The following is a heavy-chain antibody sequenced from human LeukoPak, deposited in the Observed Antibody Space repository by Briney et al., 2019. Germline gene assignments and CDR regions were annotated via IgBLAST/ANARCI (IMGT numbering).Heavy chain of an antibody. CDR2: INHSGST. CDR3: ARDPPSDEAFDI. J-gene: IGHJ3*02. Sequence: PSETLSLTCAVYGGSFNGYYWGWIRQPPGKGLEWIGEINHSGSTTHNPSLESRVTISLDTSKNQFSLRLSSVTAADTAVYYCARDPPSDEAFDIWGPGTMVTISS. V-gene: IGHV4-34*01. CDR1: GGSFNGYY.